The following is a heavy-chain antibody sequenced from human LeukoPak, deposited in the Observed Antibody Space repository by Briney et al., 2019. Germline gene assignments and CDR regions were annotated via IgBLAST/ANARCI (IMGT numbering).Heavy chain of an antibody. D-gene: IGHD6-19*01. CDR2: INAGNGNT. J-gene: IGHJ4*02. Sequence: GASVKVSCKASGYRFTTDMYTIHWLRQAPGHRLEWMGWINAGNGNTKYSQKFQGRVTITGDTSVRTVYMEVSSLVAEDTAVYYCARDSDSSGWSWVYWGQGTLVTVSS. V-gene: IGHV1-3*01. CDR1: GYRFTTDMYT. CDR3: ARDSDSSGWSWVY.